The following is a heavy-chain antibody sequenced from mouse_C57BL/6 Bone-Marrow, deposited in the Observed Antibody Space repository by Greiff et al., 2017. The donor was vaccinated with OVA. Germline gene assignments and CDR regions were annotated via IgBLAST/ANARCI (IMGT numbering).Heavy chain of an antibody. J-gene: IGHJ1*03. D-gene: IGHD1-1*01. CDR1: GYSITSGYY. CDR3: ASKGGYGSSYWYFDV. CDR2: ISYDGSN. Sequence: EVKLEESGPGLVKPSQSLSLTCSVTGYSITSGYYWNWIRQFPGNKLEWMGYISYDGSNNYNPSLKNRISITRDTSKNQFFLKLNSVTTEDTATYYCASKGGYGSSYWYFDVWGTGTTVTVSS. V-gene: IGHV3-6*01.